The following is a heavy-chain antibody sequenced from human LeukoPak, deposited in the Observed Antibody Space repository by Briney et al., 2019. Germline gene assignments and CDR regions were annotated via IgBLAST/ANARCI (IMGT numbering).Heavy chain of an antibody. CDR3: ARVQGYDFWSGYYYSYFDY. D-gene: IGHD3-3*01. V-gene: IGHV4-30-4*08. Sequence: SETLSLTCTVSGGSISSGDYCWSWIRQPPGKGLEWIGYIYYSGSTYYNPSLKSRVTISVDTSKNQFSLKLSSVTAADTAVYYCARVQGYDFWSGYYYSYFDYWGQGTLVTVSS. CDR2: IYYSGST. J-gene: IGHJ4*02. CDR1: GGSISSGDYC.